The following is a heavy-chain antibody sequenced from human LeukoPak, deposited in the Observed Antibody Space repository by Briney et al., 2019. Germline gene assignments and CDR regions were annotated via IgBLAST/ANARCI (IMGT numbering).Heavy chain of an antibody. CDR3: ARYRQYDTIFLDAFDI. CDR1: GFTFSSYS. V-gene: IGHV3-21*01. CDR2: ISSSSSYI. J-gene: IGHJ3*02. Sequence: GGSLRLSCAASGFTFSSYSMNWVRQAPGKGLEWVSSISSSSSYIYYADSVKGRFTISRDNAKNSLFLQMNSLRAEDTAVYYCARYRQYDTIFLDAFDIWGQGTMVTVSS. D-gene: IGHD3-9*01.